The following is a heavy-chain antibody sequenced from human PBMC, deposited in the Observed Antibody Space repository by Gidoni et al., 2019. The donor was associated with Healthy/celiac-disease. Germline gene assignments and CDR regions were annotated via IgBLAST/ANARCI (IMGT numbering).Heavy chain of an antibody. D-gene: IGHD3-3*01. CDR2: MNPNSGNT. J-gene: IGHJ3*02. Sequence: QVQLVQSGAEVKKPGASVKVSCKASGYTFTSYDINWVRQATGQGLEWMGWMNPNSGNTGYAQKFQGRVTMTRNTSISTAYMELSSLRSEDTAVYYCARAPSTKGRFLEWLLFRLDAFDIWGQGTMVTVSS. CDR1: GYTFTSYD. CDR3: ARAPSTKGRFLEWLLFRLDAFDI. V-gene: IGHV1-8*01.